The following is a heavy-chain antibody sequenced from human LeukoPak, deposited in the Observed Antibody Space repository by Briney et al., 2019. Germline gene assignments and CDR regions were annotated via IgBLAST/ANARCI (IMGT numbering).Heavy chain of an antibody. V-gene: IGHV1-69*04. J-gene: IGHJ4*02. CDR2: IIPILGIA. CDR1: GYTFTSYG. Sequence: SVKVSCKASGYTFTSYGISWVRQAPGQGLEWMGRIIPILGIANYAQKFQGRVTITADKSTSTAYMELSSLRSEDTAVYYCARLEGYSGYMADYWGQGTLVTVSS. CDR3: ARLEGYSGYMADY. D-gene: IGHD5-12*01.